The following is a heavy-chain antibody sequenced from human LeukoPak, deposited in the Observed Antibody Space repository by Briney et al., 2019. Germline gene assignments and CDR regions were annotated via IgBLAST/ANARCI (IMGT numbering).Heavy chain of an antibody. CDR1: GFTFSTYA. V-gene: IGHV3-48*02. J-gene: IGHJ6*02. CDR3: ARGGSGYGDYYYFYGMDV. CDR2: ISTSSSSI. D-gene: IGHD3-22*01. Sequence: GGSLRLSCAASGFTFSTYAMNWVRQAPGKGLEWVSYISTSSSSIYYADSVKGRFTISRDNAKNSLYLQTNSLRDEDTAVYYCARGGSGYGDYYYFYGMDVWGQGTTVTVSS.